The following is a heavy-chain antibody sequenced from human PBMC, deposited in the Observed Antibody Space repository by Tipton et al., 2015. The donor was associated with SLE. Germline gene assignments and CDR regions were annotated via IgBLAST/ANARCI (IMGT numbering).Heavy chain of an antibody. CDR3: ARDRFCGGGSCFDWYLDL. D-gene: IGHD2-15*01. J-gene: IGHJ2*01. CDR1: GASIGSSSSS. CDR2: IYYDGNT. V-gene: IGHV4-39*07. Sequence: TLSLTCIVSGASIGSSSSSWAWIRQSPNKGLEWIGNIYYDGNTYYNPSLKSRVTISADTSKNLFSLRLSSVTAADTAVYYCARDRFCGGGSCFDWYLDLWGRGTLVIVSS.